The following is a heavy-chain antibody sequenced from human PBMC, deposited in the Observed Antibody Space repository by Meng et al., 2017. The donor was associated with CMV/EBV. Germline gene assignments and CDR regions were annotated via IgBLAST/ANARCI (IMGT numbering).Heavy chain of an antibody. CDR1: GFTFSDYY. V-gene: IGHV3-11*04. J-gene: IGHJ4*02. CDR3: ATLKFYYGSGSYYKGIYFDY. D-gene: IGHD3-10*01. CDR2: ISGSGSTI. Sequence: GESLKISCAASGFTFSDYYMSWIRQAPGKGLEWVSYISGSGSTIYYADSVKGRFTISRDNAQNSPYLQMNSLRAEDTAVYYCATLKFYYGSGSYYKGIYFDYWGQGTLVTVSS.